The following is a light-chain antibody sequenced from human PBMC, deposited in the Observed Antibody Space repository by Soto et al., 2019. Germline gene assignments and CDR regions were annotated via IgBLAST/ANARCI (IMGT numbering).Light chain of an antibody. J-gene: IGLJ2*01. Sequence: QSVLTQPPSASGTPGQTIAISCSGGSSNIGSHTVNWYQQLPGTAPRLLIYSNTQRPSGVPDRVSGSKSGTSASLAIRGLQSEYEGDYYCAAWDDSLNGVVFGGGTKLTVL. CDR1: SSNIGSHT. V-gene: IGLV1-44*01. CDR3: AAWDDSLNGVV. CDR2: SNT.